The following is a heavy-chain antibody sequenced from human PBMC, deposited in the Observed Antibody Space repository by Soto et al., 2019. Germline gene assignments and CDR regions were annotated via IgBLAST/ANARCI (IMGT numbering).Heavy chain of an antibody. V-gene: IGHV4-30-2*01. J-gene: IGHJ4*02. CDR1: GGYISIGGYS. D-gene: IGHD3-10*01. Sequence: LCLTLAVSGGYISIGGYSLSWIRQPPGKGLEWIGYIYHSGSTYYHPSLKSRVTISVYRSKNQFSLKLSSVTAADTAVYSCARGSRRGDYFDYWGQGTLVTVSS. CDR2: IYHSGST. CDR3: ARGSRRGDYFDY.